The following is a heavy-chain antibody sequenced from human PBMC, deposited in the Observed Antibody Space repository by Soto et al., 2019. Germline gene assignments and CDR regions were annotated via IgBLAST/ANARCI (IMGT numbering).Heavy chain of an antibody. Sequence: EVQLVESGGGLVQPGESLKLSCAVSGFTLSGSAMHWVRQASGKGLEWVGRIRSKANNYATAYAASVKGRFTISRDDSKNTAYLQMNSLKSEDTAVYYCTRGYGDYVRDYWGQGTLVTVSS. CDR1: GFTLSGSA. CDR2: IRSKANNYAT. CDR3: TRGYGDYVRDY. J-gene: IGHJ4*02. D-gene: IGHD4-17*01. V-gene: IGHV3-73*01.